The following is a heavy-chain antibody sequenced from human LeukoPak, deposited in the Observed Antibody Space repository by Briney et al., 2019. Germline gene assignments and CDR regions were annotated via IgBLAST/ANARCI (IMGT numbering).Heavy chain of an antibody. V-gene: IGHV4-39*07. Sequence: SETLSLTCTVSGGSISSSSYYWGWIRQPPGKGLEWIGSIYYSGSTYYNPSLKSRVTISVDTSKNQFSLKLSSVTAADTAVYYCATQHYDSSGYYFGVGIDWFDPWGQGTLVTVSS. CDR3: ATQHYDSSGYYFGVGIDWFDP. D-gene: IGHD3-22*01. J-gene: IGHJ5*02. CDR1: GGSISSSSYY. CDR2: IYYSGST.